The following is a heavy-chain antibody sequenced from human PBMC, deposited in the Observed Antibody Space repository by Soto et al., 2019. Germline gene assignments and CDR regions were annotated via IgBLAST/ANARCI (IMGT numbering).Heavy chain of an antibody. J-gene: IGHJ3*02. CDR1: GYIFTSYG. Sequence: ASVKVSCKASGYIFTSYGISWVRQAPGQGLEWMGWISAYNGNTNYAQKLQGRVTMTTDTSTSTAYMELRSLRSDDTAVYYCARGSNEYSSGWYAFHIWGQGTMVTVSS. CDR2: ISAYNGNT. CDR3: ARGSNEYSSGWYAFHI. D-gene: IGHD6-19*01. V-gene: IGHV1-18*01.